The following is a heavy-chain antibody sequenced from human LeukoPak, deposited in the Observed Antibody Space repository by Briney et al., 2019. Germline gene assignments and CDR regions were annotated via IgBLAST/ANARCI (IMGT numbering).Heavy chain of an antibody. J-gene: IGHJ4*02. CDR2: IYYSGST. Sequence: SETLSLTCTVSGGSISSGGYYWSWIRQHPGKGLEWIGYIYYSGSTNYNPSLKSRVTISVDTSKNQFSLKLSSVTAADTAVYYCAREQKYDYVWGSYRFTPFDYWGQGTLVTVSS. CDR3: AREQKYDYVWGSYRFTPFDY. V-gene: IGHV4-61*08. CDR1: GGSISSGGYY. D-gene: IGHD3-16*02.